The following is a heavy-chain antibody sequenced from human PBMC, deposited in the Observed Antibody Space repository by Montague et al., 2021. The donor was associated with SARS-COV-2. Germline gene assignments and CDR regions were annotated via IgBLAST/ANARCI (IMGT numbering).Heavy chain of an antibody. D-gene: IGHD2-2*01. J-gene: IGHJ4*02. CDR3: AKDRVVPPDRNLDY. CDR1: GFTFSNYA. V-gene: IGHV3-23*01. CDR2: ISNSGSKQ. Sequence: SLRLSCEASGFTFSNYAMRLVRQAPGKGLEWVSAISNSGSKQRYTDSXKGRFTISRDNSKNTLYLQMDSLRAEDTAVYYCAKDRVVPPDRNLDYWGQGTLVSVSS.